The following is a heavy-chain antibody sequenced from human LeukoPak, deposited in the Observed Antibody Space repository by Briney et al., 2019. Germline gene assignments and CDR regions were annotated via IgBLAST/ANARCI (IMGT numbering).Heavy chain of an antibody. Sequence: GGSLRLSCAASGFTFSSYAMHWVRQAPGKGLEWVANIKQDGSDKYYVDSVRGRFTISRDNAKNSLYLQMNSLRTEDTAVYYCARDGPSVGIDYWGQGTLVTVSS. V-gene: IGHV3-7*01. J-gene: IGHJ4*02. CDR1: GFTFSSYA. CDR2: IKQDGSDK. CDR3: ARDGPSVGIDY. D-gene: IGHD7-27*01.